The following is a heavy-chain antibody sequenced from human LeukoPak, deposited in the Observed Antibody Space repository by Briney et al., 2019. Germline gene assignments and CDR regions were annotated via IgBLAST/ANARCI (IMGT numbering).Heavy chain of an antibody. CDR3: ARLYYYDSSGYSNDY. J-gene: IGHJ4*02. V-gene: IGHV3-33*01. Sequence: GGSLRLSCAASGFTFSSYGMHWVRQAPGKGLEWVAVIWYDGSNKYYADSVKGRFTTSRDNSKNTLYLQMISLRAEDTSVYYCARLYYYDSSGYSNDYWGQGTLVTVSS. CDR2: IWYDGSNK. CDR1: GFTFSSYG. D-gene: IGHD3-22*01.